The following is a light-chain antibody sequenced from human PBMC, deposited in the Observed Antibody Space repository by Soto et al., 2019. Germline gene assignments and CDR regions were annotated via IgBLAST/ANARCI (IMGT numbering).Light chain of an antibody. CDR1: QTISTY. CDR3: QQSDSTPYT. J-gene: IGKJ2*01. V-gene: IGKV1-39*01. CDR2: DAS. Sequence: DIQMTQSPSSLSASVGDRVTITCRASQTISTYLNWYQQKPGKAPRRLIYDASSLLSGVPSRFSGSGSGTDFTLTIASLQPQDFSTYYCQQSDSTPYTFSQGTKVEI.